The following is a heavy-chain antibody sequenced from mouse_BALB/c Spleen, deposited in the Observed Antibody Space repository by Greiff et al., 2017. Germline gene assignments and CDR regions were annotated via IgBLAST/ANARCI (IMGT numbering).Heavy chain of an antibody. V-gene: IGHV3-2*02. J-gene: IGHJ2*01. CDR1: GYSITSDYA. CDR2: ISYSGST. Sequence: EVQLVESGPGLVKPSQSLSLTCTVTGYSITSDYAWNWIRQFPGNKLEWMGYISYSGSTSYNPSLKSRISITRDTSKNQFFLQLNSVTTEDTATYYCARGGSPDYWGQGTTLTVSS. D-gene: IGHD1-1*02. CDR3: ARGGSPDY.